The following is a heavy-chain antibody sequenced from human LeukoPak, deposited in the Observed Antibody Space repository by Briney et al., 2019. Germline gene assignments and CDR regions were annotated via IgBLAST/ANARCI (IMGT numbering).Heavy chain of an antibody. D-gene: IGHD4-17*01. CDR1: GGSFSGYY. CDR2: INHSGST. J-gene: IGHJ6*02. V-gene: IGHV4-34*01. Sequence: SETLSLTCAVYGGSFSGYYWSWIRQPPGKGLEWIGEINHSGSTNYNPSLKSRVTISVDTSKNQFSLKLSSVTAADTAVYYCARGFVLPRPRSDYGDPMVSRSEGYYYYGMDVWGQGTTVTVSS. CDR3: ARGFVLPRPRSDYGDPMVSRSEGYYYYGMDV.